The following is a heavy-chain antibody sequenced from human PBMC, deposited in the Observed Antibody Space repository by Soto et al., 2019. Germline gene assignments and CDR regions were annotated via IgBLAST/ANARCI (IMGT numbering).Heavy chain of an antibody. D-gene: IGHD3-3*01. V-gene: IGHV3-30*18. CDR2: ISYDGSNK. J-gene: IGHJ6*02. CDR3: AKEVWSGPMDV. CDR1: GFTFSSYG. Sequence: GGSLRLSCAASGFTFSSYGMHWVRQAPGKGLEWVAVISYDGSNKNYADSVKGRFTISRDNSKNTQYLQMNSLRAEDTAVYCCAKEVWSGPMDVWGQGTTVTVSS.